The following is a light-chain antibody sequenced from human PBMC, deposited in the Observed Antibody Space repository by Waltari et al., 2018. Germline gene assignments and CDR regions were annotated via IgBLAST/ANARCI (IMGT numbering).Light chain of an antibody. Sequence: EIVLTQSTGTLSLSPGERATISCRASQSVSRALAWYQQNPGTAPRLSIYGASNRATGIPDRFSGSGSGTDFSLIISRLEPEDFAVYYCQHYVSLPVTFGQGTKVEIK. CDR2: GAS. J-gene: IGKJ1*01. V-gene: IGKV3-20*01. CDR1: QSVSRA. CDR3: QHYVSLPVT.